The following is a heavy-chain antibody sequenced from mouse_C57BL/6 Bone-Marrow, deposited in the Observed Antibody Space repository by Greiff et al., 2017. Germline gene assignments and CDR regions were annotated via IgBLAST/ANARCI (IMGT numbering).Heavy chain of an antibody. CDR1: GYTFTSYW. CDR3: AIRNELKDWDIDD. D-gene: IGHD4-1*01. Sequence: QVQLQQPGAELVKPGASVKVSCKASGYTFTSYWIPWVKQRPGQGLEWIGRIHPCGSGTNYNEKFKSKATLTVDTSSSTAYMQLSSLTSEDSAVYYCAIRNELKDWDIDDWGTGTTVTVSS. J-gene: IGHJ1*03. V-gene: IGHV1-74*01. CDR2: IHPCGSGT.